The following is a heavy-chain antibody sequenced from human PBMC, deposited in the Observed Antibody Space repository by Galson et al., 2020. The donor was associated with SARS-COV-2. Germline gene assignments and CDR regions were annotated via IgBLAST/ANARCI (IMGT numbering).Heavy chain of an antibody. Sequence: ASVKVSCKASGYTFTSYYMHWVRQAPGQGLEWMGIINPSGGSTSYAQKFQGRVTMTRDTSTSTVYMELSSLRSEDTAVYYCARDESNEGSLLWPGGPQPLNWFDPWGQGTLVTVSS. J-gene: IGHJ5*02. CDR2: INPSGGST. CDR3: ARDESNEGSLLWPGGPQPLNWFDP. D-gene: IGHD3-10*01. CDR1: GYTFTSYY. V-gene: IGHV1-46*01.